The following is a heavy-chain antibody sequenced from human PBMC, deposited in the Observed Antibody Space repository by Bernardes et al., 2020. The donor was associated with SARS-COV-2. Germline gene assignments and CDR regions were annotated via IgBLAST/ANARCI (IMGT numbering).Heavy chain of an antibody. V-gene: IGHV3-23*01. CDR1: GLTFSSFA. D-gene: IGHD6-19*01. CDR3: AKMKGSGTHHYYSMDV. J-gene: IGHJ6*02. CDR2: MSGSGRTT. Sequence: GGSLRLSCAASGLTFSSFAMSWVRQAPGKGLEWVSAMSGSGRTTWYAASVKGRLSISRDNPNNMVFLQMNSLRAEDTAVYYCAKMKGSGTHHYYSMDVWGQGTTVIVSS.